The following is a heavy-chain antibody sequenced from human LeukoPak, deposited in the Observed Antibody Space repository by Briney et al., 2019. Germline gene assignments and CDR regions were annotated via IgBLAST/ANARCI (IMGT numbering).Heavy chain of an antibody. V-gene: IGHV3-21*01. CDR2: ITSTGTYT. CDR3: ARDPYSGSYGDSYYYYMDV. J-gene: IGHJ6*03. D-gene: IGHD1-26*01. Sequence: GGSLRLSCAASGLTFNTYSMNWVRQAPGKGLEWVSSITSTGTYTFYADSVKGRFTISRDNSKNSLYLQMISLRAEDTAIYYCARDPYSGSYGDSYYYYMDVWGKGTTVTISS. CDR1: GLTFNTYS.